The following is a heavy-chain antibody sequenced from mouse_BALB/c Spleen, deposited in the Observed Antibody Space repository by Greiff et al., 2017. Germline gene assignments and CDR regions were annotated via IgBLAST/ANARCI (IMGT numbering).Heavy chain of an antibody. CDR1: GFTFSSYG. CDR3: ARQEGGYFDV. J-gene: IGHJ1*01. V-gene: IGHV5-6*01. CDR2: ISSGGSYT. Sequence: EVQGVESGGDLVKPGGSLKLSCAASGFTFSSYGMSWVRQTPDKRLEWVATISSGGSYTYYPDSVKGRFTISRDNAKNTLYLQMSSLKSEDTAMYYCARQEGGYFDVWGAGTTVTVSS.